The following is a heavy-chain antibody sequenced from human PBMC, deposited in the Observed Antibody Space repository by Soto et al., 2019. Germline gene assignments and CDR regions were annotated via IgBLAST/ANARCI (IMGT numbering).Heavy chain of an antibody. CDR3: ARELWFTMVRGVIITGNWFDP. CDR2: IYYSGST. Sequence: PSETLSLTSTVSGGSISSGDYYWSWIRQTPGKGLEWIGYIYYSGSTYYNPSLKSRVTISVDTSKNQFSLKLSSVTAADTAVYYCARELWFTMVRGVIITGNWFDPWGQGPLVTVSS. V-gene: IGHV4-30-4*01. J-gene: IGHJ5*02. D-gene: IGHD3-10*01. CDR1: GGSISSGDYY.